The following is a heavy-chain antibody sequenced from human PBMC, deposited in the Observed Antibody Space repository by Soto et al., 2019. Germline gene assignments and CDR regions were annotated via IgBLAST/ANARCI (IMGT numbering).Heavy chain of an antibody. D-gene: IGHD3-10*01. CDR3: ARDDEYSGNGLDV. CDR1: GFTFSNYG. CDR2: SLNDGSNR. J-gene: IGHJ6*02. V-gene: IGHV3-33*01. Sequence: QVQLVESGGGVVQPGRSLRLSCAASGFTFSNYGMHWVRQAPGKGLEWVAVSLNDGSNRYHADSVKDRFTISIDNSKNMLYLQMNSLRAEDTAVYYCARDDEYSGNGLDVWGQGTTVTVS.